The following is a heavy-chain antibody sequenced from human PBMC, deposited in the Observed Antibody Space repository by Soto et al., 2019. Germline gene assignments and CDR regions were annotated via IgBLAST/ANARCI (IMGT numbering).Heavy chain of an antibody. CDR2: ISYDGSNK. CDR1: GFTVSSYG. V-gene: IGHV3-30*18. CDR3: AKDTWQLVAGFDY. J-gene: IGHJ4*02. Sequence: PGGSLRLSCAASGFTVSSYGMHWVRQAPGKGLEWVAVISYDGSNKYYADSVKGRFTISRDNSKNTLYLQMNSLRAEDTAVYYCAKDTWQLVAGFDYWGQGTLVTVYS. D-gene: IGHD6-13*01.